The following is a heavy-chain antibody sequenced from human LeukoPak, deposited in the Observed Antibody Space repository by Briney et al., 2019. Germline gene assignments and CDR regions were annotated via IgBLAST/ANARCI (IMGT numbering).Heavy chain of an antibody. D-gene: IGHD2/OR15-2a*01. V-gene: IGHV3-66*01. CDR1: GFSVSSTY. J-gene: IGHJ4*02. CDR2: IYSGGST. CDR3: ARESNYDY. Sequence: GGSLRLSCAVPGFSVSSTYMSWVRQAPGKGLEWVPVIYSGGSTYYADSEKGRFTISRDNSKNTLYLQMNSLRAEDTAVYYCARESNYDYWGQGTLVTVSS.